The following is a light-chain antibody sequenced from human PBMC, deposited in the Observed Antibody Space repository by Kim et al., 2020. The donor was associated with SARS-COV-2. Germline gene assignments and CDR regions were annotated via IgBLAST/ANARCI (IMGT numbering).Light chain of an antibody. Sequence: SVSPGQTASITCSGDKLGDKHVSWYQQKPGQSPMVVIYQDNKRPSGIPERFSGSNSGNTATMTISGTQTLDEADYYCQAWDTTTVTFGGGTQLTVL. CDR3: QAWDTTTVT. CDR1: KLGDKH. J-gene: IGLJ2*01. V-gene: IGLV3-1*01. CDR2: QDN.